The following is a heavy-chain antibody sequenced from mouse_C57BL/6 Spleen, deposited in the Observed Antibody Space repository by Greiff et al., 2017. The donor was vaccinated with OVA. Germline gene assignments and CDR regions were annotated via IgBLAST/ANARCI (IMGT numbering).Heavy chain of an antibody. Sequence: VQLQQSGPELVKPGASVKISCKASGYTFTDYYMNWVKQSHGKSLEWIGDINPNNGGTSYNQKFKGKATLTVDKSSSTAYMELRSLTSEDSAVYYCARGGPYGNYVYYAMDYWGQGTSVTVSS. D-gene: IGHD2-1*01. V-gene: IGHV1-26*01. J-gene: IGHJ4*01. CDR1: GYTFTDYY. CDR3: ARGGPYGNYVYYAMDY. CDR2: INPNNGGT.